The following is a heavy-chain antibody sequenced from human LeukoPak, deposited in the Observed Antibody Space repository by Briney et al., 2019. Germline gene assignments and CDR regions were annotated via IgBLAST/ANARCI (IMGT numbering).Heavy chain of an antibody. D-gene: IGHD1-26*01. CDR1: GFTFSTYN. Sequence: GGSLRLSCAASGFTFSTYNMNWVRQAPGKGLEWVSSITSSSTYIYYADSVKGRFTISRDNAKNSLYLQMNSLRAEDTAVYYCARDPYSGGYGDYYYYYMDLWGQGTTVTVSS. CDR2: ITSSSTYI. V-gene: IGHV3-21*01. CDR3: ARDPYSGGYGDYYYYYMDL. J-gene: IGHJ6*03.